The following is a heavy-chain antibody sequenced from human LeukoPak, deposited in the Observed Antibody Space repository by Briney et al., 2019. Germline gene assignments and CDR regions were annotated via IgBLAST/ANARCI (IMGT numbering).Heavy chain of an antibody. V-gene: IGHV3-7*01. J-gene: IGHJ2*01. CDR2: IKQDGSET. Sequence: GGSLRLSCAGSGFTFSFYWMSWVRQAPGKGLEGVANIKQDGSETYYVDSVKGRFTISRDNAKNSLYLQMNSLRAEDTAVYYCAKVMTKVTAFFWYFDLWGRGTLVTVSS. D-gene: IGHD4-17*01. CDR1: GFTFSFYW. CDR3: AKVMTKVTAFFWYFDL.